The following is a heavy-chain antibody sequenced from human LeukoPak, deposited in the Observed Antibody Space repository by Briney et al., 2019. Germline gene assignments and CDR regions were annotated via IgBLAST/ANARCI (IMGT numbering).Heavy chain of an antibody. D-gene: IGHD3-16*02. Sequence: SETLSLTCTVSVGSISSYHWSWIRQPPGKGLEWIGYIYYSGSTNYNPSLKSRVTISVDTSKNQFSLKLSSVTAADTALYFCARAGRLWGSYRPNWYFDLWGRGTLVTVSS. CDR1: VGSISSYH. CDR3: ARAGRLWGSYRPNWYFDL. J-gene: IGHJ2*01. CDR2: IYYSGST. V-gene: IGHV4-59*01.